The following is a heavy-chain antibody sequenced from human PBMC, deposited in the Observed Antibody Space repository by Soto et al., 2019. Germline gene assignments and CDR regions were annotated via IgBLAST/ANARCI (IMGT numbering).Heavy chain of an antibody. Sequence: SETLSLTCAVSGGSISSGAYSWGWIRQPPGKGLEWIGYIYHGGSTYYNPSLKSRVTISVDRSKNQVSLKLSSVTAADTAVYWCARDGNIAAAGMGFDYWGQGTLVTVSS. V-gene: IGHV4-30-2*01. CDR2: IYHGGST. J-gene: IGHJ4*02. CDR1: GGSISSGAYS. D-gene: IGHD6-13*01. CDR3: ARDGNIAAAGMGFDY.